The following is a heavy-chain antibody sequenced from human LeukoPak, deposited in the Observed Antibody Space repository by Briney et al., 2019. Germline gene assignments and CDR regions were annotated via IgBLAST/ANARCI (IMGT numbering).Heavy chain of an antibody. D-gene: IGHD6-6*01. CDR3: ARESASSSIIYYMDV. CDR2: INPNSGGT. CDR1: GYTFTGYY. J-gene: IGHJ6*03. V-gene: IGHV1-2*02. Sequence: ASVKVSCKASGYTFTGYYMHWVRQAPGQGLEWMGWINPNSGGTNYAQKFQVRVTMTRDTSISTAYMELSRLRSDDTAVYYCARESASSSIIYYMDVWGKGTTVTVSS.